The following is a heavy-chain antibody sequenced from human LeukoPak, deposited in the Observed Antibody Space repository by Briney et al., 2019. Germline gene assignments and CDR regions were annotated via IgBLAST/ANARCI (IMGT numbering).Heavy chain of an antibody. V-gene: IGHV4-39*06. CDR3: ARDSVGATGQNAFDI. Sequence: SETLSLTCTVSGGSISSANYYWGWLRQPPGKGLEGIGSIVYSGSAYYSSYLKSRVTIPLDTSKNQFALKLSSVTAADTAVYYGARDSVGATGQNAFDIWGQGTMATVSS. CDR1: GGSISSANYY. CDR2: IVYSGSA. D-gene: IGHD1-26*01. J-gene: IGHJ3*02.